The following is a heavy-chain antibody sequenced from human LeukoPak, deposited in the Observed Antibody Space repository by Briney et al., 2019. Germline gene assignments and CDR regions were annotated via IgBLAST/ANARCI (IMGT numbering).Heavy chain of an antibody. CDR3: ARRGGSYYFGY. CDR2: IYHRGRT. V-gene: IGHV4-38-2*01. J-gene: IGHJ4*02. D-gene: IGHD1-26*01. CDR1: GYSISSGYY. Sequence: SETLSLTCAVSGYSISSGYYWGWIRQPPGKGLEWIGSIYHRGRTYYNPSLKSRATIAVDTSKNKFSLKLSSVTAADTAVYYCARRGGSYYFGYWGQETLVTVSS.